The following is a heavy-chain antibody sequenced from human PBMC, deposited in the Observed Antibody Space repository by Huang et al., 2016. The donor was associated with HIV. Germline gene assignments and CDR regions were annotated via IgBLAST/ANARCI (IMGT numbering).Heavy chain of an antibody. J-gene: IGHJ4*02. Sequence: EVQLAQSGAEVKKPGESLKISCKGSGFSFTNDWIGWVRQMPGKGLEWMVIIYPGDSDTKESPSFQGQVTISADKSISTAYLQWSSLKASDTAMYYCARSTSGYYYRTDYWGQGTLVTVSS. D-gene: IGHD3-22*01. V-gene: IGHV5-51*01. CDR3: ARSTSGYYYRTDY. CDR1: GFSFTNDW. CDR2: IYPGDSDT.